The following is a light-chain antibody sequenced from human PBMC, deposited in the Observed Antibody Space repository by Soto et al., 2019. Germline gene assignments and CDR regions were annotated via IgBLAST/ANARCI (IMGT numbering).Light chain of an antibody. V-gene: IGKV3-11*01. CDR3: QQRSNWPWT. Sequence: EIVLTQSPATLSLSPGERATLSCRASESVSTFLAWYQQTPGQTPRLLIHEASSRATGIPARFSGGGSGTVFTLTISRLEPEDFAVYYCQQRSNWPWTFGQGTKVDIK. J-gene: IGKJ1*01. CDR1: ESVSTF. CDR2: EAS.